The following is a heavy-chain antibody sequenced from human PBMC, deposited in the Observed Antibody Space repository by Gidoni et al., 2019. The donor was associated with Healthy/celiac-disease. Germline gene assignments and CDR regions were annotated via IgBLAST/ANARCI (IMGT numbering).Heavy chain of an antibody. V-gene: IGHV3-48*04. CDR1: GVTFSSYS. D-gene: IGHD6-19*01. J-gene: IGHJ4*02. CDR2: ISSSSSTI. Sequence: EVQLVESGGGLVQPGGSLRLSCPASGVTFSSYSMNWVRQAPGKGLEWVSYISSSSSTIYYADSVKGRFTISRDNAKNSLYLQMNSLSAEDTAVYYCARDGAYSSVWYSYWGQGTLVTVSS. CDR3: ARDGAYSSVWYSY.